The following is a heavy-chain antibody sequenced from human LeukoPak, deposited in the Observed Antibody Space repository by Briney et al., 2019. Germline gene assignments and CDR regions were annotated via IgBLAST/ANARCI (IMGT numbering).Heavy chain of an antibody. CDR2: ISSSSSYI. CDR1: GFTFSSYS. CDR3: ARDDCSSISCYHNWFDP. J-gene: IGHJ5*02. V-gene: IGHV3-21*01. Sequence: GGSLRLSCAASGFTFSSYSMNWVRQAPGKGLEWVSSISSSSSYIYYADSVKGRFTISGDNAKNSLYLQMNSLRAEDTAVYYCARDDCSSISCYHNWFDPWGQGTLVTVSS. D-gene: IGHD2-2*01.